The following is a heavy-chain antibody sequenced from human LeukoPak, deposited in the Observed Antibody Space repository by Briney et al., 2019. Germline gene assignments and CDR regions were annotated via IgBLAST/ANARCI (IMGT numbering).Heavy chain of an antibody. J-gene: IGHJ4*02. CDR2: IHPSGTT. D-gene: IGHD6-19*01. V-gene: IGHV4-38-2*01. CDR1: GFSISMGYY. CDR3: ARVGVAVAGHVGYFDY. Sequence: PSETLSLTCAVSGFSISMGYYWVWIRPPAGQGLEWIGSIHPSGTTFYNSSLNSRVTMSIDAPKNQFSLRLSLVTAADTAVYYCARVGVAVAGHVGYFDYWGQGTLVTVSS.